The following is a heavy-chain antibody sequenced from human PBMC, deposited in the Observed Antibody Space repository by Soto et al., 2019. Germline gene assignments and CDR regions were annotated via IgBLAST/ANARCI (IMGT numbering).Heavy chain of an antibody. J-gene: IGHJ6*02. Sequence: GGSLRLSCAASGFTFSSYSMNWVRQAPGKGLEWVSYISSSSSTIYYADSVKGRFTISRDNAKNSLYLQMNSLRDEDTAVYYCARGPSDFWSGYHKGTYYYGMDVWGQGTTVTVSS. D-gene: IGHD3-3*01. CDR1: GFTFSSYS. CDR2: ISSSSSTI. CDR3: ARGPSDFWSGYHKGTYYYGMDV. V-gene: IGHV3-48*02.